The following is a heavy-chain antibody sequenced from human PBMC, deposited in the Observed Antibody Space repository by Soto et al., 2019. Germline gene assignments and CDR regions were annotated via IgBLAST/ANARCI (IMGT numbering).Heavy chain of an antibody. CDR3: ARADDYYGMDV. Sequence: QVQLMESGGGVVQPGRSLRLSCAASGFTLSSYVMHWVRQAPGKGLEWVAVISYDGNNKNYADYVKGRFTISRDNSKNTLYLQMNSLRAEDTAVYYCARADDYYGMDVWGQGTTVTVSS. V-gene: IGHV3-30-3*01. CDR2: ISYDGNNK. CDR1: GFTLSSYV. J-gene: IGHJ6*02.